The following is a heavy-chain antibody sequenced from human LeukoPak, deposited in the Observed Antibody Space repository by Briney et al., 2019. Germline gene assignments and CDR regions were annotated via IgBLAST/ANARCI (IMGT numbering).Heavy chain of an antibody. CDR2: IVPIFGTA. D-gene: IGHD6-13*01. Sequence: ASVKVSCKASGGTFSSYAISWVRQAPGQGLEWVGGIVPIFGTANYAQKFQGRVTITADESTSTAYMELISLRSEDTAVYYCATADKFSNWYVFDYWGQGTLVTVSS. CDR3: ATADKFSNWYVFDY. V-gene: IGHV1-69*13. J-gene: IGHJ4*02. CDR1: GGTFSSYA.